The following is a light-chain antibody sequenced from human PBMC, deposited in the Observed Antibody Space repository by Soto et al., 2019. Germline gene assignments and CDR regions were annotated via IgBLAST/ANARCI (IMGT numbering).Light chain of an antibody. Sequence: DIQMTQSPSSLSASVGDRVTITCQASQDISNYLNWYQQKPGKAPKLLIYDASNLETGVPSRFSGSGSGTDFTFTISSLQPDDFATYYCQQYNVYSTFGGGTKVEIK. V-gene: IGKV1-33*01. J-gene: IGKJ4*01. CDR1: QDISNY. CDR2: DAS. CDR3: QQYNVYST.